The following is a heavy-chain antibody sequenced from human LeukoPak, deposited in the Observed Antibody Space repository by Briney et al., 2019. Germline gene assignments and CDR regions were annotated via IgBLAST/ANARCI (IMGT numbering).Heavy chain of an antibody. J-gene: IGHJ5*02. V-gene: IGHV3-30-3*01. CDR1: GFTFSSYA. Sequence: PGRSLRLSCAASGFTFSSYAMHWVRQAPGKGLEWVAVISYDGSNKYYADSVKGRFTISRDNSKNTLYLQMNSLRAEDTAVYYCARDRKPPFWSGYFGWFDPWGQATMVTVSS. D-gene: IGHD3-3*01. CDR3: ARDRKPPFWSGYFGWFDP. CDR2: ISYDGSNK.